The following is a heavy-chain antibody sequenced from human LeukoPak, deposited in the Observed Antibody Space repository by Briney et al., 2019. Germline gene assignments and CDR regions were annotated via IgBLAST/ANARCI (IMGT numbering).Heavy chain of an antibody. D-gene: IGHD3-16*02. CDR3: VREDTDYGWGSYRFPDY. Sequence: GRSLRLSCAASGFTFSRYAMHWVRQAPGKGLEWVALISYDGTDKSYADSAKGRFAISRDNSKNTLYLQMDSLRTEDTAVYYCVREDTDYGWGSYRFPDYWGQGTLVTVSS. J-gene: IGHJ4*02. V-gene: IGHV3-30*09. CDR1: GFTFSRYA. CDR2: ISYDGTDK.